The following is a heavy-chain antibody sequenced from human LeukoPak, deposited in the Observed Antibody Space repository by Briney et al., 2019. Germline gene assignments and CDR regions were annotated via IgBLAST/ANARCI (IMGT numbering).Heavy chain of an antibody. CDR1: GFTFNSYT. D-gene: IGHD3-22*01. V-gene: IGHV3-30*04. J-gene: IGHJ4*02. CDR2: ISYDGTNK. Sequence: GGSLRLSCAASGFTFNSYTMHWVRQAPGKGLEWVSVISYDGTNKYYGDSVKGRFTISRDNSKNTLYLQMNSLRAEDTAVYYCAKDPHYDSSGYCGYWGQGTLVTVSS. CDR3: AKDPHYDSSGYCGY.